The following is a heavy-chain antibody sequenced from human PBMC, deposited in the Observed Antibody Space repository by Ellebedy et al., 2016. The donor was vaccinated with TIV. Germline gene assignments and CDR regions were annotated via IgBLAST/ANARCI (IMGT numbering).Heavy chain of an antibody. Sequence: PSETLSLTCAASGFTFTSYSMNWVRQAPGKGLEWVSSISSTGYYIYYADSVKGRFTISRDDAKNSLFLQMNSLSAEDTAVYYCARSGELDSWGQGTLVTVSS. CDR3: ARSGELDS. V-gene: IGHV3-21*01. D-gene: IGHD1-26*01. CDR2: ISSTGYYI. J-gene: IGHJ4*02. CDR1: GFTFTSYS.